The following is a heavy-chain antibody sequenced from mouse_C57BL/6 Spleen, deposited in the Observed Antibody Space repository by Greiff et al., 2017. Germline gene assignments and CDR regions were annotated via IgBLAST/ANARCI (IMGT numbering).Heavy chain of an antibody. CDR3: ARDLYYDYDVWYFDV. CDR1: GFTFSDYY. Sequence: EVQRVESEGGLVQPGSSMKLSCTASGFTFSDYYMAWVRQVPEKGLEWVANINYDGSSTYYLDSLKSRFIISRDNAKNILYLQMSSLKSEDTATYYCARDLYYDYDVWYFDVWGTGTTVTVSS. V-gene: IGHV5-16*01. J-gene: IGHJ1*03. D-gene: IGHD2-4*01. CDR2: INYDGSST.